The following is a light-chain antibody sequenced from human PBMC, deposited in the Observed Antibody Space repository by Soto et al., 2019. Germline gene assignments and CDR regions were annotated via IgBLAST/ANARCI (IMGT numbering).Light chain of an antibody. V-gene: IGKV1-39*01. Sequence: DIQLTQSPSSLSASLGDTVTITCRASQSISSYLNWFQQKPGKAPKVLIYAASSLERGVPSRFSGSGFGTDFTLTISSLQPEDFGTYYCQQSLSIPITFGQGTRLEIK. CDR3: QQSLSIPIT. CDR2: AAS. J-gene: IGKJ5*01. CDR1: QSISSY.